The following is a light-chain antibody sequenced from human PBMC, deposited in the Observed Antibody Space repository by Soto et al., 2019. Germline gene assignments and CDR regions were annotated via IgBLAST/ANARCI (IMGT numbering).Light chain of an antibody. CDR1: SSDVGSYNR. CDR2: EVS. CDR3: NSYTGSSTYV. V-gene: IGLV2-18*02. J-gene: IGLJ1*01. Sequence: QCALTQPPSVSGSAGQSVAISCTGTSSDVGSYNRVSWYQQPPGAAPKLMIYEVSNRPSGVPDRFSGSKSGNTASLTISGLQAEDEADYYCNSYTGSSTYVFGTGTKVTVL.